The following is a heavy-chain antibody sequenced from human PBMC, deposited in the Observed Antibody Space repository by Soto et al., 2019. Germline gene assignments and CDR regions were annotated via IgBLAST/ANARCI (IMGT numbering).Heavy chain of an antibody. J-gene: IGHJ4*02. Sequence: GGSLRLSCAASGFPFDDYTMHWVRQTPGKGLEWVSLISWDGDSAYYADPVRGRFTISRDNSKNSLFLQMNNVRAEDAALYFCAKGTRGNSPELDFWGQGTLVTVSS. CDR3: AKGTRGNSPELDF. D-gene: IGHD1-1*01. V-gene: IGHV3-43*01. CDR2: ISWDGDSA. CDR1: GFPFDDYT.